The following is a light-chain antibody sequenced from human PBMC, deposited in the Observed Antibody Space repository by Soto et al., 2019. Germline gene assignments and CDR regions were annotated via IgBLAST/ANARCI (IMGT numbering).Light chain of an antibody. Sequence: DIQMTQSLSTLSASVGNRVTINSRASQTISSWLAWYQQKPGKAPKLLSYAASSLQSGVPSRFSGSGSGTDFTLTISSLQPEDFATYYCQQSYSTRITFGQGTRLDIK. CDR3: QQSYSTRIT. J-gene: IGKJ5*01. CDR2: AAS. CDR1: QTISSW. V-gene: IGKV1-39*01.